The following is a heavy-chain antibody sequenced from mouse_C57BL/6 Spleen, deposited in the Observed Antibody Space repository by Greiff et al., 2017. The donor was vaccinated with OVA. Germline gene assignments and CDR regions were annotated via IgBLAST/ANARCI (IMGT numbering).Heavy chain of an antibody. V-gene: IGHV1-15*01. CDR3: TRPLDFDV. CDR2: IDPETGGT. Sequence: VQLQESGAELVRPGASVTLSCKASGYTFTDYEMHWVKQTPVHGLEWIGAIDPETGGTAYNQKFKGKAILTADKSSSTAYMELRSLTSEDSAVYYCTRPLDFDVWGTGTTVTVSS. CDR1: GYTFTDYE. J-gene: IGHJ1*03. D-gene: IGHD1-2*01.